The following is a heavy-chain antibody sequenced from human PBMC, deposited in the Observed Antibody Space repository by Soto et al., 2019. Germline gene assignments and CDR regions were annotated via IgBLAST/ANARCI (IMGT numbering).Heavy chain of an antibody. Sequence: ASVKVSCKASGYTFTSYGISWVRQAPGQGLEWMGWISAYNGNTNYAQKLQGRVTMTTDTSTSTAYMELRSLRPDDTAVYYYARGGLDYGDFLDVFNIGGQGTMFTV. J-gene: IGHJ3*02. CDR1: GYTFTSYG. CDR2: ISAYNGNT. V-gene: IGHV1-18*01. CDR3: ARGGLDYGDFLDVFNI. D-gene: IGHD4-17*01.